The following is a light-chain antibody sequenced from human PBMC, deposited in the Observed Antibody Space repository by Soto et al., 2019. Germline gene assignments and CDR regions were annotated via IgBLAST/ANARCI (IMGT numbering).Light chain of an antibody. V-gene: IGKV3-11*01. CDR3: QQRASWPIT. Sequence: EILLTQTPATLSLSPGERATLSCRASQSIASYLNWYQHRPGQAPRLLIYDSFNRATGIPARFSGSGSGTEFTLTISGLEPEDFAVYYCQQRASWPITFGPGTKVDIK. CDR2: DSF. J-gene: IGKJ3*01. CDR1: QSIASY.